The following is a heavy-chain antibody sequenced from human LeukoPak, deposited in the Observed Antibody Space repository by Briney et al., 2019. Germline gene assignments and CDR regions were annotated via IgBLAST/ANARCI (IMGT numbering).Heavy chain of an antibody. Sequence: SQTLSLTCTVSGGSISSGGYYWSWIRQHPGKGLEWIGYIYYSGSTYYNPSLKSRVTISVDTSKNQFSLKLSSVTAADTAVYYCARDRVGVWFGELVGYGMDVWGQGTTVTVSS. V-gene: IGHV4-31*03. CDR1: GGSISSGGYY. CDR2: IYYSGST. CDR3: ARDRVGVWFGELVGYGMDV. D-gene: IGHD3-10*01. J-gene: IGHJ6*02.